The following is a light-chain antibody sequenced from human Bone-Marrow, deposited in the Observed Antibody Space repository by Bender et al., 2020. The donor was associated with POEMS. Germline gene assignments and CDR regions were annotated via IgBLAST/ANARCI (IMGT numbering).Light chain of an antibody. CDR2: DDT. J-gene: IGLJ1*01. CDR3: CSYAESSSYV. V-gene: IGLV2-23*01. CDR1: NNDIGTYDY. Sequence: QSALTQPASVSGSPGQSITISCTGTNNDIGTYDYVSWYQQHPGRSPKLFIYDDTRRPSGVSNRFSGSKSGNTASLTISGLQAEDEADYYCCSYAESSSYVFGTGTKMTVL.